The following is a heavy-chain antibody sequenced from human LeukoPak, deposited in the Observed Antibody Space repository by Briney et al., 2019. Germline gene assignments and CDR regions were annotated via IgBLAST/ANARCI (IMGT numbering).Heavy chain of an antibody. CDR1: GFTFRSYA. Sequence: GGSLRLSCGASGFTFRSYAMTWVRQAPGKGLEWVSAISGSGAKTYYADSVKGRFTISRDNSRNTLYLQMNSLRVEDTAVYYWGRYFLSGSYYHLQHWGQGTLVAVSS. CDR2: ISGSGAKT. J-gene: IGHJ4*02. D-gene: IGHD1-26*01. V-gene: IGHV3-23*01. CDR3: GRYFLSGSYYHLQH.